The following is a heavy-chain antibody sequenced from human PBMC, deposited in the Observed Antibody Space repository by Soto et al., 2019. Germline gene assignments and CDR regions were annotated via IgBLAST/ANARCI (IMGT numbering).Heavy chain of an antibody. D-gene: IGHD3-10*01. CDR2: IYYSGST. Sequence: QVQLQESGPGLVKPSETLSLTCTVSGGSISSYYWSWIRQPPGKGLEWIGYIYYSGSTNYNPSLKSRVTISVDTSKNQFSLKLSSVTAADTAVYYCARDRPYGSGLWGQGTLVTVSS. CDR3: ARDRPYGSGL. J-gene: IGHJ4*02. V-gene: IGHV4-59*01. CDR1: GGSISSYY.